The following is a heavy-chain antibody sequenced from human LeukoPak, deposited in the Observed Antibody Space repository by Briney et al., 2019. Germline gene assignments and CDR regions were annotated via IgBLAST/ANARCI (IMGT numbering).Heavy chain of an antibody. D-gene: IGHD3-22*01. CDR1: GGSISSGSYY. CDR3: ARATHCYDTQGYYYPNYYYYYMYV. J-gene: IGHJ6*03. Sequence: PSETLSLTCTVSGGSISSGSYYWSWIRQPAGKGLEWIGRIYTSGSTNYNPSLKSRVTISVDTPKNQFSLKLSSVTAADTAVYCCARATHCYDTQGYYYPNYYYYYMYVGNKGTTVSVSS. V-gene: IGHV4-61*02. CDR2: IYTSGST.